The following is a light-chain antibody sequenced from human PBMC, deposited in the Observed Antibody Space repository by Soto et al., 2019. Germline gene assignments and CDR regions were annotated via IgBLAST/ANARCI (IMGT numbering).Light chain of an antibody. CDR2: AAS. V-gene: IGKV1-39*01. CDR1: QSISSY. CDR3: QQSYSTPRK. Sequence: IQMTQPPSSLSATVGDRVTVTCRASQSISSYLNWYQQKPGKAPKLLIYAASSLQSGVPSRFSGSGSGTDFTLTISSLQPEDFATYYCQQSYSTPRKFGQGTKVDI. J-gene: IGKJ1*01.